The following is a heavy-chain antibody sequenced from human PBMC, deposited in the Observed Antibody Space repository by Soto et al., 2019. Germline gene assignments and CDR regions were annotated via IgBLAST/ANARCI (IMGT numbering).Heavy chain of an antibody. V-gene: IGHV5-51*01. CDR1: GYSFTSYW. D-gene: IGHD3-22*01. CDR2: IYPGDSDT. CDR3: ARHPKYSSGWPYDSSGYYYFDY. J-gene: IGHJ4*02. Sequence: EVQLVQSGAEVKKPGESLKISCKGSGYSFTSYWIGWVRQMPGKGLEWMGIIYPGDSDTRYSPSFQGQVTISADKSISXXDXQXXSMKAADTAMYYSARHPKYSSGWPYDSSGYYYFDYWGQGTLVTVSS.